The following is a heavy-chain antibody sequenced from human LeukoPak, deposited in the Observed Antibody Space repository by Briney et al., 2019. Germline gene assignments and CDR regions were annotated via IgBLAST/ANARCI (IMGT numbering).Heavy chain of an antibody. CDR3: ARGDGAQQLTRFDY. D-gene: IGHD6-13*01. V-gene: IGHV4-30-2*01. CDR2: IYHSGST. J-gene: IGHJ4*02. CDR1: GGSISSGGYS. Sequence: PSQTLSLTCAVSGGSISSGGYSWSWIRQPPGKGLEWIGYIYHSGSTYYNPSLKSRVTISVDRSKNQFSLKLSSVTAADTAVYYCARGDGAQQLTRFDYWGQGTLVSVSS.